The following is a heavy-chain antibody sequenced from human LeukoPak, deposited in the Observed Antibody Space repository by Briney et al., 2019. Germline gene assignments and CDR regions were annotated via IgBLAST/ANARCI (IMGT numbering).Heavy chain of an antibody. J-gene: IGHJ6*02. CDR1: GYTFTSYG. V-gene: IGHV1-18*01. CDR2: ISAYNGNT. D-gene: IGHD3-22*01. Sequence: GASVKVSCKASGYTFTSYGISWVRQAPGQGLEWMGWISAYNGNTNYAQKLQGRVTMTTDTSTSTAYIELRSLRSDDTAVYYWANTRYYDSSGYYTFRRDYYYGMDVWGQGTTVTVSS. CDR3: ANTRYYDSSGYYTFRRDYYYGMDV.